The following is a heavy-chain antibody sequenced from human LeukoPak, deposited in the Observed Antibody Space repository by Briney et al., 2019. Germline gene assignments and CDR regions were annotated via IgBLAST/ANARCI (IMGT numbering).Heavy chain of an antibody. V-gene: IGHV4-38-2*02. D-gene: IGHD3-9*01. J-gene: IGHJ5*02. CDR2: IYHSGST. CDR3: ARGILNWFDP. CDR1: GYSISSGYY. Sequence: SETLSLTCTVSGYSISSGYYWGWIRQPPGKGLEWIGSIYHSGSTYYSPSLKSRVTISVDTSKNQFSLQLNSVTPEDTAVYYCARGILNWFDPWGQGTLVTVSS.